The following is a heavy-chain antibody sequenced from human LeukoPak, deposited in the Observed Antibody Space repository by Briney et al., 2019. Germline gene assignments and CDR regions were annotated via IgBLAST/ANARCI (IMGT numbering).Heavy chain of an antibody. CDR1: GFTFNTYS. Sequence: PGGCLRLSCVVSGFTFNTYSMNWVRQAPGKGLEWVSYITSSSSMKYYADSVKGRFTISRDNAKNSLYLQMNSLRAEDTAVYYCTRDQEGSDYWGQGTLVTVSS. CDR3: TRDQEGSDY. V-gene: IGHV3-48*01. CDR2: ITSSSSMK. J-gene: IGHJ4*02.